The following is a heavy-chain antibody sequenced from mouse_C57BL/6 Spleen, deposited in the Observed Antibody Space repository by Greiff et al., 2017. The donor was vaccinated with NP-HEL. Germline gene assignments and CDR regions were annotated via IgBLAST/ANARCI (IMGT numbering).Heavy chain of an antibody. D-gene: IGHD2-12*01. CDR2: IDPENGDT. J-gene: IGHJ3*01. V-gene: IGHV14-4*01. Sequence: VQLKESGAELVRPGASVKLSCTASGFNIKDDYMHWVKQRPEQGLEWIGWIDPENGDTEYASKFQGKATITADTSSNQAYLQLSSLTSEDTAVYYCTTYYSSAWFAYWGQGTLVTVSA. CDR3: TTYYSSAWFAY. CDR1: GFNIKDDY.